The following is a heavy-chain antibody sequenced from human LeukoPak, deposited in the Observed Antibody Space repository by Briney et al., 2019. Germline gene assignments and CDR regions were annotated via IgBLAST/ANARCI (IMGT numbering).Heavy chain of an antibody. CDR3: ARALRYFDWLSTSPEYNWFDP. V-gene: IGHV3-48*01. CDR2: ISSSSSTI. Sequence: VGSLRLSCAASGFTFSSYSMNWVRQAPGKGLERVSYISSSSSTIYYADSVKGRFTISRDNAKNSLYLQMNSLRAEDTAVYYCARALRYFDWLSTSPEYNWFDPWGQGTLVTVPS. CDR1: GFTFSSYS. J-gene: IGHJ5*02. D-gene: IGHD3-9*01.